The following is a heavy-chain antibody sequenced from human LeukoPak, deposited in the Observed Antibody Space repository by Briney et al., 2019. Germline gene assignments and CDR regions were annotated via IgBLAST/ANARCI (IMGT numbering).Heavy chain of an antibody. Sequence: SETLSLTCAVYGGSFSGYYWGWIRQPPGKGLEWIGSTYYSGSTYYNPSLKSRVTISVDTSKNQFSLKLSSVTAADTAVYYCARGYYDYVWGSYGSWFDPWGQGTLVTVSS. J-gene: IGHJ5*02. CDR1: GGSFSGYY. V-gene: IGHV4-34*01. CDR2: TYYSGST. D-gene: IGHD3-16*01. CDR3: ARGYYDYVWGSYGSWFDP.